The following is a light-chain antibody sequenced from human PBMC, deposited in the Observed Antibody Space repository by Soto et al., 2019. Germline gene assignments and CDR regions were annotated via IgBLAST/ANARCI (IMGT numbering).Light chain of an antibody. J-gene: IGKJ1*01. CDR2: SAS. Sequence: ELVLTQSPGTLSLSPGERATLSCRVGRSVSSSYLAWYQQKPGQAPRLLIYSASSRTTGIPDRFSGSGSGAGYTLTDRGVESEESAVYYCRQYGYSFWTFGQGTKV. CDR3: RQYGYSFWT. V-gene: IGKV3-20*01. CDR1: RSVSSSY.